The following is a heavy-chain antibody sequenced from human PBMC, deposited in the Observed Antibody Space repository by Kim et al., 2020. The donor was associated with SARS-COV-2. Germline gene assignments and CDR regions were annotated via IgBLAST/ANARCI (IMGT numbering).Heavy chain of an antibody. CDR3: TTGGVVVVAATHDAFDI. Sequence: GGSLRLSCAASGFTFSNAWMSWVRQAPGKGLEWVGRIKSKTDGGTTDYAAPVKGRFTISRDDSKNTLYLQMNSLKTEDTAVYYCTTGGVVVVAATHDAFDIWGQGTMVTVSS. CDR1: GFTFSNAW. D-gene: IGHD2-15*01. J-gene: IGHJ3*02. V-gene: IGHV3-15*01. CDR2: IKSKTDGGTT.